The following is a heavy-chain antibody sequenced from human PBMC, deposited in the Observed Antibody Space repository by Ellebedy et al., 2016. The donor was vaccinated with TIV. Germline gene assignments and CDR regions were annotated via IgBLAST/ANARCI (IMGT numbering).Heavy chain of an antibody. CDR3: ARRASYGDYAVQVNPWFDP. CDR1: GFNFRSYW. Sequence: GESLKISCAASGFNFRSYWMTWVRQAPGTGLEWVAKIRQEGDEIYYVESVKGRFTISRDNAKNSLFLQMNSLRVEDTAVYYCARRASYGDYAVQVNPWFDPWGQGTLVTVSS. V-gene: IGHV3-7*01. CDR2: IRQEGDEI. D-gene: IGHD4-17*01. J-gene: IGHJ5*02.